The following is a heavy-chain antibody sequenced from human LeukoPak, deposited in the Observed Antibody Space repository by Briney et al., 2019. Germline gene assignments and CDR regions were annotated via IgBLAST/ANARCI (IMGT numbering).Heavy chain of an antibody. CDR2: ISSSGSTI. D-gene: IGHD3-10*02. Sequence: PGGSLRLSCTDSAFTFSDYYMDWVRQAPGKGLEWVSYISSSGSTIKYADSVKGRFTISRDNAKNSLYLQMNSLRAEDTAVYYCAELGITMIGGVWGKGTTVTISS. J-gene: IGHJ6*04. CDR3: AELGITMIGGV. CDR1: AFTFSDYY. V-gene: IGHV3-11*04.